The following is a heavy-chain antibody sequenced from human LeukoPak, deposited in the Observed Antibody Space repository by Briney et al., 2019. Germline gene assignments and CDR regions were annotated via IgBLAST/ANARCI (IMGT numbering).Heavy chain of an antibody. CDR3: VRQRVVGFYDPFDF. J-gene: IGHJ4*02. D-gene: IGHD2/OR15-2a*01. CDR1: GASINSGSNY. CDR2: IYSSGST. V-gene: IGHV4-39*01. Sequence: SETLSLTCRVSGASINSGSNYWGWIRQPPGKTLEWIGSIYSSGSTYYNPSLKSRVTISADTSKNQFSLNLSSVTAADTAVYYCVRQRVVGFYDPFDFWGQGTLVTVSS.